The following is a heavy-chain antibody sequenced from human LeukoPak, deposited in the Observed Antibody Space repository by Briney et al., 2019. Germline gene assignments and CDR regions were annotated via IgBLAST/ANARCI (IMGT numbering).Heavy chain of an antibody. CDR1: GFTFSNFG. CDR3: ARDIVVVPAATWFGYYYYMDV. CDR2: IPSDGSNK. V-gene: IGHV3-30*02. J-gene: IGHJ6*03. D-gene: IGHD2-2*01. Sequence: GGSLRLSCAASGFTFSNFGMHWVRQAPGKGLDWVSFIPSDGSNKYYADCVKGRFTISRDNSKNTLYLQMNSLRGDDTAVYYCARDIVVVPAATWFGYYYYMDVWGKGTTVTVSS.